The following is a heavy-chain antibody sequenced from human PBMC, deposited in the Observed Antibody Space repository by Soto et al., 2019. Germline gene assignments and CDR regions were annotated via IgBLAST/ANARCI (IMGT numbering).Heavy chain of an antibody. D-gene: IGHD3-22*01. CDR1: GGTFSSYA. Sequence: QVQLVQSGAEVKKPGSSVKVSCKASGGTFSSYAISWVRQAPGQGLEWMGGIIPIFGTANYAQKFQGRVTITADESTSTAYMELSSLSSEDMAVYYCARASRFDSSGYYEYFQHWGQGTLVTVSS. V-gene: IGHV1-69*01. CDR3: ARASRFDSSGYYEYFQH. J-gene: IGHJ1*01. CDR2: IIPIFGTA.